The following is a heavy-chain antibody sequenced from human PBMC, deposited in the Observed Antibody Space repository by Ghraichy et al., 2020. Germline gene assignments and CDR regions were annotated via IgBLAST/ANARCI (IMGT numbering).Heavy chain of an antibody. CDR1: GYTFTSNC. J-gene: IGHJ3*02. V-gene: IGHV1-18*01. CDR3: ARGKDAFDI. Sequence: ASVKVSCKASGYTFTSNCISWVRQAPGQGLEWMGWISAYNEYTNYAQKLQDRVTMTTDTSTSTAYMELRSLRSDDTAVYYCARGKDAFDIWGQGTMVTVSS. CDR2: ISAYNEYT.